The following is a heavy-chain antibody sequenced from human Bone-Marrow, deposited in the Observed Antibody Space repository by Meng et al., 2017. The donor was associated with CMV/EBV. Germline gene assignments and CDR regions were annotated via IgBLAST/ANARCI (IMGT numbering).Heavy chain of an antibody. CDR3: ARGGSSTSYYQHYYYGMDV. D-gene: IGHD2-2*01. V-gene: IGHV1-69*05. Sequence: SVKVSCKASGGTFSSYAISWVRQAPGQGLEWMGGIIPIFGTANYAQKFQGRVTITTDESTSTAYMELSSLRSEDTDVYYCARGGSSTSYYQHYYYGMDVWGQGTTVTVSS. J-gene: IGHJ6*02. CDR2: IIPIFGTA. CDR1: GGTFSSYA.